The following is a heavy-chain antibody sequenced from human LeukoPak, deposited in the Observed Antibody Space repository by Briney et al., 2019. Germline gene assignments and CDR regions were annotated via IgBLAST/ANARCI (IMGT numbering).Heavy chain of an antibody. V-gene: IGHV3-7*02. CDR2: IKQDGSEK. Sequence: GGSLRLSCAASGFTFSNFWMGWVRQAPGKGLEWVANIKQDGSEKYYVDSVKGRFTISRDNAQNSIYVQMNSLRAEDTAVYYCARAPERTWYSDLWGRGTLVTVSS. CDR1: GFTFSNFW. D-gene: IGHD1-1*01. J-gene: IGHJ2*01. CDR3: ARAPERTWYSDL.